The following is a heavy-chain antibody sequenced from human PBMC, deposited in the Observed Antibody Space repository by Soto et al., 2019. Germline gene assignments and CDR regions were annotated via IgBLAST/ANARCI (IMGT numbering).Heavy chain of an antibody. CDR3: ASTNIVATHDAFDI. J-gene: IGHJ3*02. CDR2: ISAHNGNT. D-gene: IGHD5-12*01. CDR1: GYTLTSSG. V-gene: IGHV1-18*01. Sequence: GTSVKVSCKSSGYTLTSSGISGVRQAPGQGLEWMGWISAHNGNTNYAQKLQGRVTMTTDTSTSTAYMELRSLRSDDTAVYYCASTNIVATHDAFDIWGQGTMVTVSS.